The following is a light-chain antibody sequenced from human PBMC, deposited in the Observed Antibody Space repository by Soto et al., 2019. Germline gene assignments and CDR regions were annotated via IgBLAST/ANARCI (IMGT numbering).Light chain of an antibody. Sequence: DIQMTQSPSTLSGSVGDRVTITCRASQTISNFLNWYRQKPGEAPNLLIYDASTLETGVPLRFSGSGSGSYFSFTISSLQPEDVGTYYCQQYKSLPLTFGGGTKVDIK. V-gene: IGKV1-33*01. CDR3: QQYKSLPLT. CDR2: DAS. CDR1: QTISNF. J-gene: IGKJ4*01.